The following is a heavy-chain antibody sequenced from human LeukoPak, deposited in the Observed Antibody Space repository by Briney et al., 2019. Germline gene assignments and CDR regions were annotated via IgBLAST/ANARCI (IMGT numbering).Heavy chain of an antibody. D-gene: IGHD6-13*01. V-gene: IGHV3-21*01. J-gene: IGHJ4*02. CDR1: GFTFSSYS. CDR2: ISSSSSYI. Sequence: GGSLRLSCAASGFTFSSYSMNWVRQAPGKGLEWVSTISSSSSYIYYADSVKGRFTISRDNSKNTLYLQTNSLRAEDTAVYYCASTSAAGTADLDYWGQGTLVTVSS. CDR3: ASTSAAGTADLDY.